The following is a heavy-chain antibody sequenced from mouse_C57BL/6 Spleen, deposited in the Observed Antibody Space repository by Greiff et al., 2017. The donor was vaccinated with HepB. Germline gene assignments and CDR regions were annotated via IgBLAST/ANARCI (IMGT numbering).Heavy chain of an antibody. CDR3: ARPDPFAY. CDR1: GFTFSSYG. CDR2: ISSGGSYT. J-gene: IGHJ3*01. Sequence: EVQVVESGGDLVKPGGSLKLSCAASGFTFSSYGMSWVRQTPDKRLEWVATISSGGSYTYYPDSVTGRYTISRDNAKNTLYLQMSRLKSEDTAMYNCARPDPFAYWGQGTLVTVSA. V-gene: IGHV5-6*01.